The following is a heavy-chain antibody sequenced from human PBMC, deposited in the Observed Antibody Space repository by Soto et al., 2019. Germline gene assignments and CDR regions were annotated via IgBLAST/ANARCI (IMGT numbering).Heavy chain of an antibody. V-gene: IGHV4-59*01. J-gene: IGHJ3*02. CDR3: ARDGYDFWSGYPKPPYALDI. D-gene: IGHD3-3*01. CDR1: GGSISSYY. Sequence: PSETLSLTCTVSGGSISSYYWSWIRQPPWKGLEWIGYIYYSGSTNYNPSLKSRVTISVDTSKNQFSLKLSSVTAADTAVYYCARDGYDFWSGYPKPPYALDIWGQGTMVTVSS. CDR2: IYYSGST.